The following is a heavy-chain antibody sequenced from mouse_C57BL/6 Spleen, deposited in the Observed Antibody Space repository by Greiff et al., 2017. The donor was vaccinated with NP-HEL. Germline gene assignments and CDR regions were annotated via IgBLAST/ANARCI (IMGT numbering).Heavy chain of an antibody. Sequence: VQLQQSGPELVKPGASVKISCKASGYAFSSSWMNWVKQRPGKGLEWIGRIYPGDGDTNYNGKFKGKATLTADKSSSTAYMQLSSLTSEDSAVYFCARPMDSKNGGQGTTLTVSS. V-gene: IGHV1-82*01. CDR2: IYPGDGDT. CDR3: ARPMDSKN. D-gene: IGHD2-5*01. CDR1: GYAFSSSW. J-gene: IGHJ2*01.